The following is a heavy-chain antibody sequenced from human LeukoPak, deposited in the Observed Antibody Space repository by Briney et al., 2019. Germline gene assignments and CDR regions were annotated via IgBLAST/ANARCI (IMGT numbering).Heavy chain of an antibody. CDR2: INPSGGST. V-gene: IGHV1-46*01. CDR3: ARDLYGDSLYYYYGMDV. Sequence: GASVKVSCKASGYTFTSYYMHWVRQAPGQGLEWMGIINPSGGSTSYAQKFQGRVTMTGDTSTGTVYMELSSLRSEDTAVYYCARDLYGDSLYYYYGMDVWGQGTTVTVSS. J-gene: IGHJ6*02. D-gene: IGHD4-17*01. CDR1: GYTFTSYY.